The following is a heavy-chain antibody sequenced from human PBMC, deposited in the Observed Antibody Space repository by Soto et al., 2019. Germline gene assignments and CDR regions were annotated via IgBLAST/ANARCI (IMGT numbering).Heavy chain of an antibody. J-gene: IGHJ4*02. CDR1: GYTFSAYY. Sequence: QVHLVQSGTEMKNPGASVKVSCKTSGYTFSAYYLHWVRHVPGQGLEWMGWLDPNTGRTNYAQKFKGRVTMTRDTSITTAYMELGSLTSDDSAVYYCGRAKYGEFDAYWGQGTRVSVPP. V-gene: IGHV1-2*02. CDR3: GRAKYGEFDAY. D-gene: IGHD4-17*01. CDR2: LDPNTGRT.